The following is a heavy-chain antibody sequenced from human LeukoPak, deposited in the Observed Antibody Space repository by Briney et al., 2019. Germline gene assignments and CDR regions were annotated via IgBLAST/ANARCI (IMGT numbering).Heavy chain of an antibody. D-gene: IGHD3-10*01. CDR3: ARAPGYYGSGSPYFDY. Sequence: PSQTLSLTCAVSGGSISSGGYSWSWIRQPPGKGLEWIGYIYHSGSTYYKPSLRSRVTISLDRSKNQFSLKLSSVTAADTAVYYCARAPGYYGSGSPYFDYWGQGTLVTVSS. CDR2: IYHSGST. J-gene: IGHJ4*02. V-gene: IGHV4-30-2*01. CDR1: GGSISSGGYS.